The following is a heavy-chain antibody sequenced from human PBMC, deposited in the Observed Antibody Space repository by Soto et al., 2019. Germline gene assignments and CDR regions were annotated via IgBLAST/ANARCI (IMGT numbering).Heavy chain of an antibody. CDR3: ARDRNYYGDSSCFDY. Sequence: GGSLILSCAASGFTFSSYSMNWVRQAPGKGLEWVSSTSSSSSYIYYADPVKGRFTISRDNAKNSLYLQMNSRRAEDTAVYYCARDRNYYGDSSCFDYWGQGTLVTVSS. V-gene: IGHV3-21*01. CDR1: GFTFSSYS. CDR2: TSSSSSYI. J-gene: IGHJ4*02. D-gene: IGHD4-17*01.